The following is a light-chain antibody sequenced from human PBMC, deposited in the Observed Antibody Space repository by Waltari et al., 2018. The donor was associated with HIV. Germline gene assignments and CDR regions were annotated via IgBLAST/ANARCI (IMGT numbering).Light chain of an antibody. CDR3: QQRSNWPLT. Sequence: EIVMTQSPATLSLSPGERATLSCRASQSVYDYVAWYQQKPGQAPRLLIYDASNRATGVPARFSGSGSGTDFTLTIGSLEPEDFAVYYCQQRSNWPLTFGGGTKVEIK. CDR1: QSVYDY. V-gene: IGKV3-11*01. J-gene: IGKJ4*01. CDR2: DAS.